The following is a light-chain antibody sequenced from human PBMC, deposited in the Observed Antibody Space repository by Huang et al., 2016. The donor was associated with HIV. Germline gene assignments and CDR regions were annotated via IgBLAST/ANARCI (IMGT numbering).Light chain of an antibody. Sequence: DIVMAQSPLSLSVTPGEPASISCRSSQSLLQRNGYNYLDWYLQKPGQSPQLLIYLASKRSSGVPDRFSGSGSGIDFTLRISRVEAEDIGVYYCMQALQTPYTFGQGTKLEIK. CDR1: QSLLQRNGYNY. CDR2: LAS. V-gene: IGKV2-28*01. CDR3: MQALQTPYT. J-gene: IGKJ2*01.